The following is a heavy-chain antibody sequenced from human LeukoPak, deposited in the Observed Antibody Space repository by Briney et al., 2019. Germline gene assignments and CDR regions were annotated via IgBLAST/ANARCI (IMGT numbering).Heavy chain of an antibody. D-gene: IGHD4-23*01. CDR2: ISGSGSGGST. CDR1: GFTLSSYG. V-gene: IGHV3-23*01. Sequence: PGGSLRLSCAASGFTLSSYGMNWVRQTPGKGLEWVSGISGSGSGGSTYYADSVKGRFTISRDNSKNTLYLQLNSLRAEDTAVYYCVRHHGGGWFDPWGQGTLVIVSS. CDR3: VRHHGGGWFDP. J-gene: IGHJ5*02.